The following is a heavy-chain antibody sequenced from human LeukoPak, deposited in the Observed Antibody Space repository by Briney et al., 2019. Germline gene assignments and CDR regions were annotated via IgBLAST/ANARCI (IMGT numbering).Heavy chain of an antibody. J-gene: IGHJ4*02. CDR2: VSNSGRT. D-gene: IGHD5-18*01. CDR3: ARENDRYGRIDY. V-gene: IGHV4-59*01. CDR1: GGSISSYY. Sequence: RTSETLSLTCRVSGGSISSYYWGWIRQPPGKRLQWIGYVSNSGRTDYNPSLKSRVTISIDTSRNQFSLRLRSVTAADTAVYFCARENDRYGRIDYWGRGTLVTVTS.